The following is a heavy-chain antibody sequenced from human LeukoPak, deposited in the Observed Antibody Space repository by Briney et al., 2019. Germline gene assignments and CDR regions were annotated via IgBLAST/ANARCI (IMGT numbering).Heavy chain of an antibody. CDR1: GYTFTSFG. V-gene: IGHV1-18*01. CDR3: ARDLNYCSSTSCSPFDP. J-gene: IGHJ5*02. D-gene: IGHD2-2*01. Sequence: ASVKVSCKASGYTFTSFGLSWVRQAPGQGLEWMGWISAYNGNTNYAQNLQGRVTMTTDTSTSTAYMELRSLRPDDTAVYYCARDLNYCSSTSCSPFDPWGQGTLVTISS. CDR2: ISAYNGNT.